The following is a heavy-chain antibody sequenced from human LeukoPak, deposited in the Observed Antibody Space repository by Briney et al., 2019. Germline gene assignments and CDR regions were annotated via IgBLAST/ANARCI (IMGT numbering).Heavy chain of an antibody. CDR1: GFTFSSYS. V-gene: IGHV3-21*01. J-gene: IGHJ4*02. CDR3: ARDQDGSGSYYKSAVDY. CDR2: ISSSSSYI. Sequence: GGSLRLSCAASGFTFSSYSMNWVRQAPGKGLEWVSSISSSSSYIYYADSVKGRFTISRDNAKNSLYLQMNSLRAEETAVYYCARDQDGSGSYYKSAVDYWGQGTLVTVSS. D-gene: IGHD3-10*01.